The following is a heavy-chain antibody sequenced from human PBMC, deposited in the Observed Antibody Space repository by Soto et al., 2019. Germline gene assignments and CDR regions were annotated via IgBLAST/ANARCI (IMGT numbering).Heavy chain of an antibody. J-gene: IGHJ6*02. Sequence: GGSLRLSCAASGFTFSSYGMHWVRQAPGKGLEWVAVISYDGSNKYYADSVKGRFTISRDNSKNTLYLQMNSLRAEDTAVYYCAKDREQQLAYYYYGMDVWGQGTTVTVSS. CDR2: ISYDGSNK. CDR1: GFTFSSYG. V-gene: IGHV3-30*18. D-gene: IGHD6-13*01. CDR3: AKDREQQLAYYYYGMDV.